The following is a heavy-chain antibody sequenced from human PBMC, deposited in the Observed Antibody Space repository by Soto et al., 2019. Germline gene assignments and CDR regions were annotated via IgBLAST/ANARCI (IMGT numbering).Heavy chain of an antibody. CDR1: GFTFSAYT. V-gene: IGHV3-21*01. J-gene: IGHJ4*02. Sequence: GGSLRLSCAVSGFTFSAYTMDWVRQAPGKGLEWVSSITYDSAYIYYADSVKGRFTISRDNAKNSLYLQMNSLRAEDTAVYYCARQLGSACYDYWGQGILVTVSS. CDR3: ARQLGSACYDY. CDR2: ITYDSAYI. D-gene: IGHD2-21*02.